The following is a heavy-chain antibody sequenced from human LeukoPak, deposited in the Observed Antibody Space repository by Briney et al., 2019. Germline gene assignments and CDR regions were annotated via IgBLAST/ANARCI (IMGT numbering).Heavy chain of an antibody. J-gene: IGHJ6*03. CDR2: INPNSGGT. Sequence: GASVKVSCKASGYTFTGYYMHWVQQAPGQGLEWMGWINPNSGGTNYAQKFQGRVTMTRDTSISTAYMELSRLRSDDTAVYYCARDRSTPKYYYYMDVWGKGTTVTVSS. V-gene: IGHV1-2*02. D-gene: IGHD2-2*01. CDR3: ARDRSTPKYYYYMDV. CDR1: GYTFTGYY.